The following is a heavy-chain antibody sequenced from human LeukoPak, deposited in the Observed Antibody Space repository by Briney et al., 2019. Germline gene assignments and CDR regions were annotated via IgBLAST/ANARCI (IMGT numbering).Heavy chain of an antibody. V-gene: IGHV4-34*01. CDR2: INHSGST. CDR1: GGSFSGYY. Sequence: SETLSLTCAVCGGSFSGYYWSWIRQPPGKGLEWIGEINHSGSTNYNPSLKSRVTISVDTSKNQFSLKLSSVTAADTAVYYCARAPWKQYYFDYWGQGTLVTVSS. CDR3: ARAPWKQYYFDY. J-gene: IGHJ4*02. D-gene: IGHD5-18*01.